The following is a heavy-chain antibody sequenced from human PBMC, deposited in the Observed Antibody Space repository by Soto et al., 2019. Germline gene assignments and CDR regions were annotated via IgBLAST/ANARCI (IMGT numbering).Heavy chain of an antibody. CDR1: GASVSSGSYS. CDR2: VYHSGTS. J-gene: IGHJ4*02. D-gene: IGHD6-25*01. Sequence: QLQLQESGSGLVKPSQTLSLTCTVSGASVSSGSYSWSWIRQPPGKGLEWIGYVYHSGTSYSTPSLKGRVTMSLHRSKNQVSLTLTSVTAAHTAVYYCARDPARLHSFDYGGEGILVTVSS. CDR3: ARDPARLHSFDY. V-gene: IGHV4-30-2*01.